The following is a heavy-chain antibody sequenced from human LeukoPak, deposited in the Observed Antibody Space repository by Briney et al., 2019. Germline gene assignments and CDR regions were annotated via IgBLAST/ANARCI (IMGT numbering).Heavy chain of an antibody. V-gene: IGHV4-30-4*01. CDR1: GGSISSGDYY. J-gene: IGHJ4*02. Sequence: PSETLSLTCTVSGGSISSGDYYWSWIRQPPGQGLEYLGYIYYSGSTHYNPSLKSRATISVDSSKNQFSLKLRSVTAADTAVYYCARRTESAYVVDFDYWGQGTLVTVSS. CDR2: IYYSGST. D-gene: IGHD5-12*01. CDR3: ARRTESAYVVDFDY.